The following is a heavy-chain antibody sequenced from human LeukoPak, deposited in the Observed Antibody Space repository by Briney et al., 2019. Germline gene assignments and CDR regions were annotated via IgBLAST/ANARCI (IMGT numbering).Heavy chain of an antibody. Sequence: KYGESLKISCKASGYSFTTYWIGWVRQMPGKGLEWMGIIYPADSTAHYSPSFQGQVTISADKSISTAYLQWSSLKASDTAMYYCVRLDYYGGDPTHFDYWGQGTLVTVSS. CDR2: IYPADSTA. D-gene: IGHD3-22*01. CDR1: GYSFTTYW. V-gene: IGHV5-51*01. J-gene: IGHJ4*02. CDR3: VRLDYYGGDPTHFDY.